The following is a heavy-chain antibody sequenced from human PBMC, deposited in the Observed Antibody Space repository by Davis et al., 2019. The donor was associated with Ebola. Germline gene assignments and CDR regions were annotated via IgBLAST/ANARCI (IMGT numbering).Heavy chain of an antibody. V-gene: IGHV4-59*01. CDR1: GGSISSYY. D-gene: IGHD3-22*01. J-gene: IGHJ6*04. CDR2: IYYSGST. Sequence: MPSETLSLTCTVSGGSISSYYWSWIRQPPGKGLEWIGYIYYSGSTNYNPSLKSRVTISVDTSKNQFSLKLSSVTAADTAVYYCARSVYYYDSSGYYYPPFYYYGMDVWGKGTTVTVSS. CDR3: ARSVYYYDSSGYYYPPFYYYGMDV.